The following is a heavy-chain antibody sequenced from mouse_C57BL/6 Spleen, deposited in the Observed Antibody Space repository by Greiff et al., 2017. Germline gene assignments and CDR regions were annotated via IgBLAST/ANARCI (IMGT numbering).Heavy chain of an antibody. CDR1: GFSLTSYG. CDR3: AVRNYAMDY. CDR2: IWGVGST. Sequence: VKLQQSGPGLVAPSQSLSITCTVSGFSLTSYGVDWVRQSPGKGLEWLGVIWGVGSTNYNSALKSRLSISKDNSKSQVFLKMNSLQTDDTAMYYCAVRNYAMDYWGQGTSVTVSS. V-gene: IGHV2-6*01. D-gene: IGHD2-14*01. J-gene: IGHJ4*01.